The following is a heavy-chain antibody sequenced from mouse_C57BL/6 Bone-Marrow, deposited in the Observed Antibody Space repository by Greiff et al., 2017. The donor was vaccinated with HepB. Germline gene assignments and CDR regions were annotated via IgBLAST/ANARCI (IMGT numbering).Heavy chain of an antibody. D-gene: IGHD4-1*02. V-gene: IGHV14-4*01. J-gene: IGHJ3*01. CDR3: TPNWGAY. CDR1: GFNIKDDY. Sequence: VQLQQSGAALVRPGASVKLSCTASGFNIKDDYMHWVKQRPEQGLEWIGWIDPENGDTEYASKFQGKATITADTSSNTAYLPLSSLTSEDTAVYYCTPNWGAYWGQGTLVTVSA. CDR2: IDPENGDT.